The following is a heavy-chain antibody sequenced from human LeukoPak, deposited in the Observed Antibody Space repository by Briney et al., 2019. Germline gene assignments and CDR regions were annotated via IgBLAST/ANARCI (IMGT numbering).Heavy chain of an antibody. D-gene: IGHD3-10*01. CDR1: GFTFSDYY. J-gene: IGHJ3*02. V-gene: IGHV3-11*04. Sequence: PGGSLRLSCAASGFTFSDYYMSWIRQAPGKGLEWVLYISSSGSTIYYADSVNGRFTISRSSAKNSLYLQMNSLRAATTALYDCARGVYMDGGWDGLEAFDIWGQGTMVSVSS. CDR3: ARGVYMDGGWDGLEAFDI. CDR2: ISSSGSTI.